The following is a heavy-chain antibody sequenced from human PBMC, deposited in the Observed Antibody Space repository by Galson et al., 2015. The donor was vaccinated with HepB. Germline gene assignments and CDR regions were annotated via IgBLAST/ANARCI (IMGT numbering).Heavy chain of an antibody. CDR3: AKAGPADYYDSSGYYPSLGFDY. J-gene: IGHJ4*02. Sequence: LRLSCAASGFTFSSYGMHWVRQAPGKGLEWVAVISYDGSNKYYADSVKGRFTISRDNSKNTLYLQMNSLRAEDTAVYYCAKAGPADYYDSSGYYPSLGFDYWGQGTLVTVSS. D-gene: IGHD3-22*01. CDR2: ISYDGSNK. V-gene: IGHV3-30*18. CDR1: GFTFSSYG.